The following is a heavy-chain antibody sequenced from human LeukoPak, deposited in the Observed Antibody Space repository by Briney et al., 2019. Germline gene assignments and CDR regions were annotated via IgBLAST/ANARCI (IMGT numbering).Heavy chain of an antibody. D-gene: IGHD3-3*01. CDR1: GYTFTSYY. V-gene: IGHV1-46*01. CDR2: INPSGGST. Sequence: GASVKVSCKASGYTFTSYYMHGVRQAPGQGLEWMGIINPSGGSTSYAQKFQGRVTMTRDTSTSTVYMELSSLRSDDTAVYYCARRITIFGVVILDAFDIWGQGTMVTVSS. CDR3: ARRITIFGVVILDAFDI. J-gene: IGHJ3*02.